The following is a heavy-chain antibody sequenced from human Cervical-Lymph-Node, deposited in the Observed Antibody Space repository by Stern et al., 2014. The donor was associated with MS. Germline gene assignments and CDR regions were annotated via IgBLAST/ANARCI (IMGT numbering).Heavy chain of an antibody. CDR1: GASISNYY. J-gene: IGHJ4*02. CDR2: IHSNGRT. CDR3: ARDVVGYYFDS. D-gene: IGHD2-21*01. Sequence: QLQLQESGPGLVKPSETLSLTCSVSGASISNYYWSWIRQPPGKGLERIAYIHSNGRTNYNPSLKSRVSISIDTSKSQYSLRLTSVTAADTAVYYCARDVVGYYFDSWGQGTLVTVSS. V-gene: IGHV4-59*01.